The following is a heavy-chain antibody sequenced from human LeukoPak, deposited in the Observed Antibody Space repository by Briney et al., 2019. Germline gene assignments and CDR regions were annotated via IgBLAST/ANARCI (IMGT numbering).Heavy chain of an antibody. CDR1: GYTFTGYY. D-gene: IGHD5-12*01. Sequence: GASVMVSCKASGYTFTGYYMHWVRQAPGQGLEWMGWINPNSGGTNYAQKFQGRVTMTRDTSISTAYMELSRLRSDDTAVYYCARAPGHSMGPGKRYLFDYWGQGTLVTVSS. CDR2: INPNSGGT. CDR3: ARAPGHSMGPGKRYLFDY. V-gene: IGHV1-2*02. J-gene: IGHJ4*02.